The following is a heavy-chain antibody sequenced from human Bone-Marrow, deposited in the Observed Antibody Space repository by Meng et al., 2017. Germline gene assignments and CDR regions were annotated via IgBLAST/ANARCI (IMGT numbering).Heavy chain of an antibody. CDR1: GFTFSSYG. J-gene: IGHJ4*02. Sequence: QVEVVESGGGVGQPGRSLRLSCAASGFTFSSYGMHWVRQAPGKGLEWVAVIWYDGSNKYYADSVKGRFTISRDISKNTLYLQMNSLRAEDTAVYYCARGFVGAAADLFNYWGQGTLVTVSS. CDR2: IWYDGSNK. CDR3: ARGFVGAAADLFNY. V-gene: IGHV3-33*01. D-gene: IGHD6-13*01.